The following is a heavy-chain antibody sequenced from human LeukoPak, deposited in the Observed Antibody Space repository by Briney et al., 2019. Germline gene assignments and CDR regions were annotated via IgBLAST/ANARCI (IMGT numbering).Heavy chain of an antibody. CDR2: ISWNSGSI. CDR1: GFTFDDYA. Sequence: GGSLRLSCAASGFTFDDYAMHWVRQAPGKGLEWVSGISWNSGSIGYADSVKGRFTISRDNAKNSLYLQMNSLRAEDTAVYYCAAEFGDYGYFDYWGQGTLVTVSS. D-gene: IGHD4-17*01. J-gene: IGHJ4*02. V-gene: IGHV3-9*01. CDR3: AAEFGDYGYFDY.